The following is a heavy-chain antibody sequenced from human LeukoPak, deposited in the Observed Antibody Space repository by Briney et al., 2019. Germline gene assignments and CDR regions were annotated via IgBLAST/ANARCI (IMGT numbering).Heavy chain of an antibody. Sequence: GGSLRLSCAASGFTFRRYWMTWVRQAPGEGLEWVANMNQDGSEKYYVDSVKGRFTISRDNAKNSLYLQMNSLRAEDTAVYYCARGITGTSPGYWGQGTLVTVSS. D-gene: IGHD1-7*01. J-gene: IGHJ4*02. CDR3: ARGITGTSPGY. V-gene: IGHV3-7*01. CDR2: MNQDGSEK. CDR1: GFTFRRYW.